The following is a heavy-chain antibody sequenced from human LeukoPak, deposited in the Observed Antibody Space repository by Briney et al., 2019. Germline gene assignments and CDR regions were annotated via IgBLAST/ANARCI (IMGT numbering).Heavy chain of an antibody. CDR1: GGSFSGYY. J-gene: IGHJ4*02. CDR2: INHSGST. CDR3: ARLYYGDYMFPSYFDY. D-gene: IGHD4-17*01. V-gene: IGHV4-34*01. Sequence: PSETLSLTCAVYGGSFSGYYWSWIRQPPGKGLEWIGEINHSGSTNYNPSLKSRVTMSVDTSKNQFSLKLSSVTAADTAVYYCARLYYGDYMFPSYFDYWGQGTLVTVSS.